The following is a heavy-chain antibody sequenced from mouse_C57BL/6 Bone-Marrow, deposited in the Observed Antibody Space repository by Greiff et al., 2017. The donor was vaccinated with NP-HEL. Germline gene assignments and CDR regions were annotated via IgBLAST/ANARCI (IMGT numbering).Heavy chain of an antibody. CDR1: GYTFTSYW. J-gene: IGHJ2*01. V-gene: IGHV1-50*01. D-gene: IGHD4-1*01. Sequence: QVQLQQSGAELVKPGASVKLSCKASGYTFTSYWMQWVKQRPGQGLEWIGEIDPSDSYTNYNQKFKGKATLTVDTSSSTAYMQLSSLTSEDSAVYYCARTNSYYFDYWGQGTTLTVSS. CDR3: ARTNSYYFDY. CDR2: IDPSDSYT.